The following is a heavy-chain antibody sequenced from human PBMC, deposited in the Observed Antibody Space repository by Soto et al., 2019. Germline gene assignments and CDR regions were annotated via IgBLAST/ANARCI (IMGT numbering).Heavy chain of an antibody. V-gene: IGHV3-23*01. Sequence: EVQLLESGGGLVQPGGSLRLSCAASVFTFSSYAMSWVRQAPGKGLEWVSAISGSGGSTYYADSVKGRFTISRDNSKNTLYLQMNSLRAEDTAVYYCAKDKANSRYYFDYWGQGTLVTVSS. CDR1: VFTFSSYA. D-gene: IGHD2-8*01. CDR2: ISGSGGST. CDR3: AKDKANSRYYFDY. J-gene: IGHJ4*02.